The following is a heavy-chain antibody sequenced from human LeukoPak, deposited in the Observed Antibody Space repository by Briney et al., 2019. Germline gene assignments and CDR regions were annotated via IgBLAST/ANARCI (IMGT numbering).Heavy chain of an antibody. Sequence: GGSLRLSCAASGFTFSSYEMNWVRQAPGKGLEWVSYISSSGSTIYYADSVKGRFTISRDNAKNSLYLQINSLRAEDTAVYYCARDPGCGGDCRGGPFDYWGQGTLVTVSS. CDR2: ISSSGSTI. V-gene: IGHV3-48*03. CDR1: GFTFSSYE. CDR3: ARDPGCGGDCRGGPFDY. D-gene: IGHD2-21*02. J-gene: IGHJ4*02.